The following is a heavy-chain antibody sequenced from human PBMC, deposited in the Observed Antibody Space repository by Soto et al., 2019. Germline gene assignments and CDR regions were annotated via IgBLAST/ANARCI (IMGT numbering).Heavy chain of an antibody. CDR1: GFTFTYYW. V-gene: IGHV3-7*01. D-gene: IGHD6-6*01. J-gene: IGHJ6*02. CDR3: AKGRSAPDV. Sequence: GSLRLSCAGSGFTFTYYWMSWVRQAPGKGLEWVANIKQDGSEKYYVDSVKGRFTISRDNAKKSLYLQMNSLRVEDTAVYYCAKGRSAPDVWGQGTTVIVSS. CDR2: IKQDGSEK.